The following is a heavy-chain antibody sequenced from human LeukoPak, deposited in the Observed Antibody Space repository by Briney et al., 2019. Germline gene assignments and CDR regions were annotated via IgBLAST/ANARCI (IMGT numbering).Heavy chain of an antibody. CDR3: ASSVDTAMVREPHDAFDI. D-gene: IGHD5-18*01. Sequence: GASVKVSCKASGGTFSSYAISWVRQAPGQGLEWMGRIIPILGIANYAQKFQGRVTITADKSTSTAYMELSSLRSEDTAVYYCASSVDTAMVREPHDAFDIWGQGTMVTVSS. CDR1: GGTFSSYA. J-gene: IGHJ3*02. V-gene: IGHV1-69*04. CDR2: IIPILGIA.